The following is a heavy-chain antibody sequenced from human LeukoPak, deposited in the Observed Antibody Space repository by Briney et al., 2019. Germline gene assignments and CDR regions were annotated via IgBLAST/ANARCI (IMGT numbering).Heavy chain of an antibody. J-gene: IGHJ4*02. CDR2: IKGDGSEK. Sequence: GGSLRLSCAASGFTFSSYWMSWVRQAPGKGLEWVANIKGDGSEKYYVDSVKGRFTISRDNAKNSLYLQMSSLRAEDTAVYYCARAGTSHLLYYFDYWGQGTLVTVSS. D-gene: IGHD2-15*01. CDR1: GFTFSSYW. CDR3: ARAGTSHLLYYFDY. V-gene: IGHV3-7*01.